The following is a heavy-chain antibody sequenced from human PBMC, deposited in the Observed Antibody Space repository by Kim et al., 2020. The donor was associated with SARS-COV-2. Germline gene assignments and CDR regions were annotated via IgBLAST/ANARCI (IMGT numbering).Heavy chain of an antibody. J-gene: IGHJ6*01. CDR1: GFTFSSYA. CDR3: AKAGLGSYYYGMDV. D-gene: IGHD3-9*01. V-gene: IGHV3-30*04. Sequence: GGSLRLSCAASGFTFSSYAMHWVRQAPGKGLEWVAVISYDGSNKYYADSVKGRFTISRDNSKNTLYLQMNSLRAEDTAVYYCAKAGLGSYYYGMDVWGKGPRSPSPQ. CDR2: ISYDGSNK.